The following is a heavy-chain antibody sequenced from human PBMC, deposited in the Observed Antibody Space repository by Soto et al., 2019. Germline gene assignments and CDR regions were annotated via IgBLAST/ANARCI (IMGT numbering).Heavy chain of an antibody. CDR3: ARVHPTSNDYGDPGLFDY. V-gene: IGHV4-31*03. CDR2: IYYSGST. D-gene: IGHD4-17*01. CDR1: GGSISSGGYY. Sequence: PSETLSLTCTVSGGSISSGGYYWSWIRQHPGKGLEWIGYIYYSGSTYYNPSLKSRVTISVDTSKNQFSLKLSSVTAADTAVYYCARVHPTSNDYGDPGLFDYWGQGTLVTVSS. J-gene: IGHJ4*02.